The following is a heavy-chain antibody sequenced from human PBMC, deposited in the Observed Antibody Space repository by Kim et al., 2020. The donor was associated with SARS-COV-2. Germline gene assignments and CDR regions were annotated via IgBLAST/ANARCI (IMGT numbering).Heavy chain of an antibody. CDR2: IYYSGST. CDR3: ARDQGYYQTYYYDSSGYYNWFDP. D-gene: IGHD3-22*01. Sequence: SETLSLTCTVSGGSISSYYWSWIRQPPGKGLEWIGYIYYSGSTNYNPSLKSRVTISVDTSKNQFSLKLSSVTAADTAVYYCARDQGYYQTYYYDSSGYYNWFDPWGQGTLVTVSS. J-gene: IGHJ5*02. V-gene: IGHV4-59*01. CDR1: GGSISSYY.